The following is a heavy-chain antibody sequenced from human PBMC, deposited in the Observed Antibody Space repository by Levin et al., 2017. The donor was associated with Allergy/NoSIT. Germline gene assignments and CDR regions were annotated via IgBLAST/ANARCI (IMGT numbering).Heavy chain of an antibody. J-gene: IGHJ4*02. V-gene: IGHV1-69*01. CDR1: GGTFSSYA. D-gene: IGHD2-2*01. CDR3: ARLVWDIVVLQPDFPGDY. CDR2: IIPIFGTA. Sequence: KISCKASGGTFSSYAISWVRQAPGQGLEWMGGIIPIFGTANYAQKFQGRVTITADESTSTAYMELSSLRSEDTAVYYCARLVWDIVVLQPDFPGDYWGQGTLVTVSS.